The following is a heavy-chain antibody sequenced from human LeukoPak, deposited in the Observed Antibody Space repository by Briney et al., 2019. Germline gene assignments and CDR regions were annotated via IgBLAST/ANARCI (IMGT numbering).Heavy chain of an antibody. Sequence: SETLSLTCAVSGGSISSSNWWSWVRQPPGKGLEWIGEIYHSGSTNYNPSLKSRVTISVDTSKNQFSLKLSSVTAADTAVYYCARVVVVAAPDAFDIWGQGTMVTVSS. J-gene: IGHJ3*02. CDR2: IYHSGST. D-gene: IGHD2-15*01. CDR1: GGSISSSNW. V-gene: IGHV4-4*02. CDR3: ARVVVVAAPDAFDI.